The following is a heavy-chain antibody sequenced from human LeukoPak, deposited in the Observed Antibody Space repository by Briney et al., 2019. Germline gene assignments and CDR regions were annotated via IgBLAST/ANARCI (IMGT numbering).Heavy chain of an antibody. Sequence: GASVKVSCKTAGFTFTGYYMHWVRQAPGQGLEWMGMINPNGGHTDYAQNFQGRVIMTRDMSTSTVYMELTSLRSEDTAVFFCARSQDNRGYDVRHPDYWGQGTLVNVSS. CDR2: INPNGGHT. V-gene: IGHV1-46*01. J-gene: IGHJ4*02. CDR3: ARSQDNRGYDVRHPDY. CDR1: GFTFTGYY. D-gene: IGHD1-14*01.